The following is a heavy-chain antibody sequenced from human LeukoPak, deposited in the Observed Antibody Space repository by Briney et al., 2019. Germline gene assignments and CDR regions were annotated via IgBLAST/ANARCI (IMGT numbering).Heavy chain of an antibody. CDR2: TYYRSKWYN. D-gene: IGHD3-16*01. J-gene: IGHJ3*02. V-gene: IGHV6-1*01. CDR3: ARSLWGGAFDI. Sequence: SQTLSLTCAISGDSVSSNSGAWNWIRHSPSRGLEWLGKTYYRSKWYNDYAVSVKSRITINPDTPKNQFSLHLNSVTPEDTAVYYCARSLWGGAFDIWGQGTMVAVSS. CDR1: GDSVSSNSGA.